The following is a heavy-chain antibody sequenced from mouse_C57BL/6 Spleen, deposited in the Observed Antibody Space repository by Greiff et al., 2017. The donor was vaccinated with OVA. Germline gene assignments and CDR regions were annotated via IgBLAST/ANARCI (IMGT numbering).Heavy chain of an antibody. CDR3: TTSNYVGYFDV. J-gene: IGHJ1*03. D-gene: IGHD2-5*01. CDR1: GFNIKDDY. V-gene: IGHV14-4*01. CDR2: IDPENGDT. Sequence: EVQLQQSGAELVRPGASVKLSCTASGFNIKDDYMHWVKQRPEQGLEWIGWIDPENGDTEYASKFQGKATITADTSSNTAYLQLSSLTSEDTAVYYCTTSNYVGYFDVWGTGTTVTVSS.